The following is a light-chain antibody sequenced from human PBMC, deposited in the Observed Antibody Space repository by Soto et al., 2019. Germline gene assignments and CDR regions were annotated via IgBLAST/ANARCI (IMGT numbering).Light chain of an antibody. Sequence: EIVLTQSPGTLSLSPGARATLSCRTSQSVSSSYLAWYQQKPGQAPRLLIYGASRRATGIPDRFSVSGSGTDFTLTISRLEPEDFAVYFCQQYDSSAYPVGQGTKLESK. J-gene: IGKJ2*01. CDR3: QQYDSSAYP. CDR2: GAS. CDR1: QSVSSSY. V-gene: IGKV3-20*01.